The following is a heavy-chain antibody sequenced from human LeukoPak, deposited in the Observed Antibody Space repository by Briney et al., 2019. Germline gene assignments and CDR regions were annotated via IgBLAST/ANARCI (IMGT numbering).Heavy chain of an antibody. Sequence: SETLSLTCTVSGYSISSGYYWGWIRQPPGKGLEWIGSIYHSGSTYYNPSLKSRVTISVDTSKNQFSLKLSSVTAADTAVYYCASGSYYDSSGGPTNWFDPWGQGTLVTVSS. CDR3: ASGSYYDSSGGPTNWFDP. J-gene: IGHJ5*02. D-gene: IGHD3-22*01. CDR1: GYSISSGYY. V-gene: IGHV4-38-2*02. CDR2: IYHSGST.